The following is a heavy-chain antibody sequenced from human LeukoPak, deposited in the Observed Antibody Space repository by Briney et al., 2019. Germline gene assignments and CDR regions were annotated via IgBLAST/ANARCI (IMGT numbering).Heavy chain of an antibody. CDR1: GFTFSSYS. Sequence: QPGGSLRLSCAASGFTFSSYSMNWVRQAPGKGLEWVSYISSSSSTIYYADSVKGRFTISRDNAKNSLYLQMNSLRAEDTAVYYCAREGYYYDSSGYYFPSDYWGQGTLVTVSS. CDR3: AREGYYYDSSGYYFPSDY. D-gene: IGHD3-22*01. V-gene: IGHV3-48*01. J-gene: IGHJ4*02. CDR2: ISSSSSTI.